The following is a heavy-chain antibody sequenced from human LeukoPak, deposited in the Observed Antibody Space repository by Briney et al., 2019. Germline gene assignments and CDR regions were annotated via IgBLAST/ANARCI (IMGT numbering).Heavy chain of an antibody. CDR3: TRERVTPFMDY. D-gene: IGHD4-23*01. J-gene: IGHJ4*02. CDR1: GFTFSGYS. CDR2: ISGGSSPT. Sequence: GGSLRLSCAASGFTFSGYSMNWVRQAPGKGLEGVSYISGGSSPTHYADSVRGRFTISRDNAKNSLYLQMNSLRAEDTAVYYCTRERVTPFMDYWGRGTLVTVSS. V-gene: IGHV3-48*01.